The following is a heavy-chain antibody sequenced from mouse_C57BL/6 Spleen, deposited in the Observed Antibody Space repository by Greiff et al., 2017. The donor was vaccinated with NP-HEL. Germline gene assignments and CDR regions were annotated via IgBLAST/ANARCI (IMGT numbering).Heavy chain of an antibody. CDR1: GYTFTSYW. CDR2: IYPGSGST. CDR3: ARSPIYYDLDY. V-gene: IGHV1-55*01. Sequence: QVQLKQPGAELVKPGASVKMSCKASGYTFTSYWITWVKQRPGQGLEWIGDIYPGSGSTNYNEKFKSKATLTVDTSSSTAYMQLSSLTSEDSAVYYCARSPIYYDLDYWGQGTTLTVSS. J-gene: IGHJ2*01. D-gene: IGHD2-4*01.